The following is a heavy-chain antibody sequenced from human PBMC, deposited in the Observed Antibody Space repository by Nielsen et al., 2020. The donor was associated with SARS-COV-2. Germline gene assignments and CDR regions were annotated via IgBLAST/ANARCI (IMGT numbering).Heavy chain of an antibody. V-gene: IGHV4-39*07. J-gene: IGHJ3*02. CDR3: ARCGLRYFDWLLFGPDAFDI. CDR2: IYYSGST. Sequence: SETLSLTCTVSGGSISSSSYYWGWIRQPPGKGLEWIGYIYYSGSTYYNPSLKSRVTISVDTSKNQFSLKLSSVTAADTAVYYCARCGLRYFDWLLFGPDAFDIWGQGTMVTVSS. CDR1: GGSISSSSYY. D-gene: IGHD3-9*01.